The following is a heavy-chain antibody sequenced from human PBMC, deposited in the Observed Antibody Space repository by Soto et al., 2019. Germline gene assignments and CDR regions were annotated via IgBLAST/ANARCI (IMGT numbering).Heavy chain of an antibody. CDR2: IYYSGST. CDR1: GGSISSSSYY. J-gene: IGHJ4*02. CDR3: AREYSSAPDY. D-gene: IGHD6-25*01. V-gene: IGHV4-39*02. Sequence: QVQLQESGPGLVKPSETLSLTCTVSGGSISSSSYYWGWIRQPPGKGLEWIGSIYYSGSTFYSPSLRSRVTISVDTSKNQFSLRVSSVTAADTAVYYCAREYSSAPDYWGQGTLVTVSS.